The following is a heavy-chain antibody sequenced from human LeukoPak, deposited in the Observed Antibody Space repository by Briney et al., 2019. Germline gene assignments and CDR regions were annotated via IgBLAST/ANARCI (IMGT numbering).Heavy chain of an antibody. CDR1: GGSISSYY. J-gene: IGHJ5*02. CDR3: ARDPRRYGSGSYRFDP. Sequence: PSETLSLTCTVSGGSISSYYWSWIRQPAGKGLEWIGRIYTSGSTNYNPSLKSRVTMSVDTSKNQFSLKLSSVTAADTAVYYCARDPRRYGSGSYRFDPWGQGTLVTVSS. V-gene: IGHV4-4*07. D-gene: IGHD3-10*01. CDR2: IYTSGST.